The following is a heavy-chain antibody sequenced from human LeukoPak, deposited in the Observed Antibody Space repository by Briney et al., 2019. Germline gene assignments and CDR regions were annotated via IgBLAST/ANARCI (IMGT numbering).Heavy chain of an antibody. D-gene: IGHD6-13*01. CDR2: IIPIFGTA. V-gene: IGHV1-69*05. J-gene: IGHJ6*03. CDR1: GGTFSSYA. Sequence: SVKVSCKASGGTFSSYAISWVRQAPGQELEWMGGIIPIFGTANYAQKFQGRVTITTDESTSTAYMELSSLRSEDTAVYYCARDFGYSSSWYYYYMDVWGKGTTVTVSS. CDR3: ARDFGYSSSWYYYYMDV.